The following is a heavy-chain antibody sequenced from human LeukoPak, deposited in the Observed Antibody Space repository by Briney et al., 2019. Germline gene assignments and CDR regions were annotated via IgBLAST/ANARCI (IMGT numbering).Heavy chain of an antibody. J-gene: IGHJ4*02. CDR1: GYTFTNYW. CDR3: ARRVPNVSRLYYFDS. CDR2: IFPGDSDT. Sequence: GESLKISCKGSGYTFTNYWIGWVRQMPGKGLEWMGIIFPGDSDTTYSPSFRGQVTISADKSITTAYLQWSSLKASDTAMYYCARRVPNVSRLYYFDSWGQGTLVTVSS. V-gene: IGHV5-51*01. D-gene: IGHD2-8*01.